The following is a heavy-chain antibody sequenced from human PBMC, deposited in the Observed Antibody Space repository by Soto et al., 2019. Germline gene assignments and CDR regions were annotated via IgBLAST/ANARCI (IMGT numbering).Heavy chain of an antibody. V-gene: IGHV4-31*03. Sequence: QVQLQESGPGLVKPSQTLSLTCTVSGGSIRSGGYYWSWIRQHPGKGLEWIGHIHYGGSTSYTPSIKSRVAISVDTSKTQFSLRLSSVTVADTAVYFCARDRGLEADGDYFRDFYYMDVWGIGTTVTVSS. CDR2: IHYGGST. CDR1: GGSIRSGGYY. CDR3: ARDRGLEADGDYFRDFYYMDV. D-gene: IGHD4-17*01. J-gene: IGHJ6*03.